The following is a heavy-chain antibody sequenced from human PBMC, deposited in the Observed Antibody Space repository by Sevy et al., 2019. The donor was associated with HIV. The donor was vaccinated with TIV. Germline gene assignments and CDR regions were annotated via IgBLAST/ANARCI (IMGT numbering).Heavy chain of an antibody. CDR2: ISGHDGET. Sequence: ASVKVSCKASGYRFTNFGLSWVRQAPGQGLEWMGWISGHDGETNYAQRFQGRVTLTTDKSTRTAYMELRSLGSDDTTTYFCARGVDSYGAYYYYMDVWGSGTTVTVSS. CDR3: ARGVDSYGAYYYYMDV. D-gene: IGHD4-17*01. J-gene: IGHJ6*03. V-gene: IGHV1-18*01. CDR1: GYRFTNFG.